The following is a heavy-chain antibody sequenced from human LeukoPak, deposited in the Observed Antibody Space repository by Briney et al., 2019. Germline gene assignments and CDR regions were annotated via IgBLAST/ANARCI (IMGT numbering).Heavy chain of an antibody. Sequence: ASETLSLTCTVSGGSLSSYYWSWLRQPPGKGLEWIGHIYYTGSTNYNPSLRSRLAISVDTSTSQLSLKLSSVTAADTAVYYCARHKPTGSYPLELWGQGTLVTVSS. J-gene: IGHJ4*02. CDR2: IYYTGST. CDR3: ARHKPTGSYPLEL. V-gene: IGHV4-59*08. CDR1: GGSLSSYY. D-gene: IGHD3-10*01.